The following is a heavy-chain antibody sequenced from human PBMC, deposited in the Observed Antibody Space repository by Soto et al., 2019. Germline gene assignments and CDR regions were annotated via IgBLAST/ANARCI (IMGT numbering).Heavy chain of an antibody. CDR3: ARLIAAPLSRYYYGMDV. Sequence: PGESLKISCKGSGYSFTSYWIGWVRQMPGKGLEWMGIIYPGDSDTRYSPSFQGQVTISADKSISTAYLQWSSLKASDTAMYYCARLIAAPLSRYYYGMDVWGQGTTVTVSS. D-gene: IGHD6-6*01. CDR1: GYSFTSYW. CDR2: IYPGDSDT. J-gene: IGHJ6*02. V-gene: IGHV5-51*01.